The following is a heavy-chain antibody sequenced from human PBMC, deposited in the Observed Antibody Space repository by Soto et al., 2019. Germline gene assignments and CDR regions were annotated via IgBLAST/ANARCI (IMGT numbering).Heavy chain of an antibody. CDR2: IRNRAYGGTT. Sequence: GGSLRLSCTASGFTFGDYAMNWFRQAPGKGLEWVGFIRNRAYGGTTQYAASVKGRFTISRDDSKSIAYLQVNSLMTEDTAVYYCTTGVSGQGFFNYYYGFDVWGQGTTVTVSS. D-gene: IGHD3-3*01. CDR1: GFTFGDYA. CDR3: TTGVSGQGFFNYYYGFDV. V-gene: IGHV3-49*03. J-gene: IGHJ6*02.